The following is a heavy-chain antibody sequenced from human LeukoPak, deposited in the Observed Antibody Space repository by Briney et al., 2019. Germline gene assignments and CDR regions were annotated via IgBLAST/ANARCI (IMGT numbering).Heavy chain of an antibody. CDR2: IYYSGST. J-gene: IGHJ4*02. CDR3: ARRQSRYCTNGVCYTFDY. Sequence: SGTLSLTCTVSGGSISTSNYYWGWIRQPPGKGLEWIGSIYYSGSTYYNPSLKSRVTISVDTSKNQFSLKLSSVTAADTAVYYCARRQSRYCTNGVCYTFDYWAQGTLVTVSS. CDR1: GGSISTSNYY. D-gene: IGHD2-8*01. V-gene: IGHV4-39*01.